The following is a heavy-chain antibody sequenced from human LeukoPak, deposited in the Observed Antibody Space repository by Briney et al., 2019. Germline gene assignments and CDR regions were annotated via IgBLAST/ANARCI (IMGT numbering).Heavy chain of an antibody. V-gene: IGHV3-23*01. J-gene: IGHJ4*02. CDR2: ISGSAGNR. CDR3: AKEGSYWYPDY. Sequence: GGSLRLSCAASGFTFSSYAMSWVRQAPGKGLEWVSGISGSAGNRYFADSVRGRFTISRDNPKSTLYLQMNSLRAEDTAVYYCAKEGSYWYPDYWGQGTLVTVSS. CDR1: GFTFSSYA. D-gene: IGHD6-13*01.